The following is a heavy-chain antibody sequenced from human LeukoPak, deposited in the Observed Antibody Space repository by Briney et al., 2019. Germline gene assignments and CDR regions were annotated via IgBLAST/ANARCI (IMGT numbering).Heavy chain of an antibody. Sequence: PGGSQRLSCVVSGFTFSNHWMSWVRQAPGKGLEWVANIKQDGSEKYYVDSVKGRFTISRDNAKNSLYLQMNSLRVEDTAVYYCARGDYWDRKFPDWGQGTLVTVSS. J-gene: IGHJ4*02. D-gene: IGHD3-22*01. CDR2: IKQDGSEK. CDR1: GFTFSNHW. V-gene: IGHV3-7*01. CDR3: ARGDYWDRKFPD.